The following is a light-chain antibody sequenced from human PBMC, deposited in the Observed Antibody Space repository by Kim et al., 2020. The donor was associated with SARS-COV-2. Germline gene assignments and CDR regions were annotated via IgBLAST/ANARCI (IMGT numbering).Light chain of an antibody. CDR1: QSVSSSY. J-gene: IGKJ2*01. CDR3: QQYGSSPYT. CDR2: GAS. Sequence: LSRGERATHSCRASQSVSSSYLAWYQQKPGQAPRLLIYGASSRATGIPDRFSGSGSGTDFTLTISRLEPEDFVVYYCQQYGSSPYTFGQGTKLEI. V-gene: IGKV3-20*01.